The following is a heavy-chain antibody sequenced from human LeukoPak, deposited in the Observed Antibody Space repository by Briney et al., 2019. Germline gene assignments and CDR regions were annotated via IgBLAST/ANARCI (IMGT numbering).Heavy chain of an antibody. CDR3: ARLRAQQLVFDY. CDR1: GGSISSHY. V-gene: IGHV4-59*11. D-gene: IGHD6-6*01. J-gene: IGHJ4*02. CDR2: IYYSGST. Sequence: SETLSLTCTVSGGSISSHYWSWIRQPPGKGLEWIGYIYYSGSTNYNPSLKSRATISVDTSKNQFSLKLSSVTAADTAVYYCARLRAQQLVFDYWGQGTLVTVSS.